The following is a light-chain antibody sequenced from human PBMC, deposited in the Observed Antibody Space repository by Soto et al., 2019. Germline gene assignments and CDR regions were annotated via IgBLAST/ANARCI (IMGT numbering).Light chain of an antibody. CDR1: SSDVGGYNY. Sequence: QSALTQPASVSGSPGQSITISCTGTSSDVGGYNYVSWYQQHPGKPPKLMIYDVSNRPSGVSNRFSGSKSVNTASLTISGLQAEDEADYYCSSYTSSSTPLYVFGTGTKLTVL. CDR2: DVS. V-gene: IGLV2-14*01. CDR3: SSYTSSSTPLYV. J-gene: IGLJ1*01.